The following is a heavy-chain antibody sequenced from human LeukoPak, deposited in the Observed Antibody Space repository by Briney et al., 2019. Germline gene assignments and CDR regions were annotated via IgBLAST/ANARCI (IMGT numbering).Heavy chain of an antibody. V-gene: IGHV3-30-3*01. J-gene: IGHJ4*02. CDR2: ISYDGSNK. Sequence: GGSLRLSCAASGFTFSSYAMHWVRQAPGKGLEWVAVISYDGSNKYYADSVKGRFTISRDNSKNTLYLQMNSLRAGDTAVYYCARPPVLLWFGELSMEVTPDHDYWGQGTLVTVSS. CDR3: ARPPVLLWFGELSMEVTPDHDY. CDR1: GFTFSSYA. D-gene: IGHD3-10*01.